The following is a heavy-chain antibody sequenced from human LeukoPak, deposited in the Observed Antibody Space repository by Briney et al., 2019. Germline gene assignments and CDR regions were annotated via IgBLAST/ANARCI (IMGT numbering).Heavy chain of an antibody. Sequence: GGSLRLSCAASGFTFASYGMSWVRQAPGKGLEWVSFITTNGGRTSYADSVEGRFTISRDNPRNTLYMQMNSLRDEDTAVYYCAIMHGYYDGAGYWVQWGQGTLVTVSS. CDR3: AIMHGYYDGAGYWVQ. CDR1: GFTFASYG. D-gene: IGHD3-3*01. V-gene: IGHV3-23*01. CDR2: ITTNGGRT. J-gene: IGHJ1*01.